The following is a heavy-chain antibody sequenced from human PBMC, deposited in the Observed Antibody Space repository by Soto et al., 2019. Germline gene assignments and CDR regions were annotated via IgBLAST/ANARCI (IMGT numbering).Heavy chain of an antibody. V-gene: IGHV3-21*01. Sequence: EVQLLESGGGLVQPGGSLRLSCAASGFTLSDYAVTWVRQAPGKGLEWVSAISSSSSYIYYADSVKGRFTISRDNAKNSLSLQMNSLRAEDMAVYYCARVSSFGDFDYWGQGTLVTVSS. CDR2: ISSSSSYI. CDR1: GFTLSDYA. CDR3: ARVSSFGDFDY. J-gene: IGHJ4*02. D-gene: IGHD3-10*01.